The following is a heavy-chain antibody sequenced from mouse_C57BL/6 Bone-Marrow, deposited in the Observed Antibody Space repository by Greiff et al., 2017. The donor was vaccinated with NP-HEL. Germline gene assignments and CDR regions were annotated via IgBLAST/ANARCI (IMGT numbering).Heavy chain of an antibody. CDR3: ARGYGSPLFDY. CDR2: ISYDGSN. Sequence: EVQVVESGPGLVKPSQSLSLTCSVTGYSITSGYYWNWIRQFPGNKLEWMGYISYDGSNNYNPSLKNRISITRDTSKNQFFLKLNSVTTEDTATYYCARGYGSPLFDYWGQGTTLTVSS. J-gene: IGHJ2*01. D-gene: IGHD1-1*01. V-gene: IGHV3-6*01. CDR1: GYSITSGYY.